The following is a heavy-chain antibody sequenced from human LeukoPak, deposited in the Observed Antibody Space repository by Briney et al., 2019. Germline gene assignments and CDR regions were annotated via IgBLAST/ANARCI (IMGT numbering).Heavy chain of an antibody. V-gene: IGHV3-23*01. J-gene: IGHJ6*02. CDR3: AKGTGSITIFGVVIQTDAYYYGMDV. D-gene: IGHD3-3*01. CDR2: ISGSGGST. CDR1: GFTFSSYA. Sequence: GRSLRLSCAASGFTFSSYAMSWVRQAPGKGLEWVSAISGSGGSTYYADSVKGRFTISRDNSKNTLYLQMNSLRAEDTAVYYCAKGTGSITIFGVVIQTDAYYYGMDVWGQGTTVTVSS.